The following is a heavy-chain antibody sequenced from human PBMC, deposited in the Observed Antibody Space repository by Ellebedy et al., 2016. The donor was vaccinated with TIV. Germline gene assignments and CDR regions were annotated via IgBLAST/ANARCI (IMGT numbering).Heavy chain of an antibody. CDR2: IYSGGST. CDR3: ARDGGYQPPRFDYYYYGMDV. J-gene: IGHJ6*02. CDR1: GFTVSSNY. V-gene: IGHV3-53*04. D-gene: IGHD2-2*01. Sequence: GGSLRLSCAASGFTVSSNYMSWVRQAPGKGLEWVSVIYSGGSTYYADSVKGRFTISRHNSKNTLYLQMNSLRAEDTAVYYCARDGGYQPPRFDYYYYGMDVWGQGTTVTVSS.